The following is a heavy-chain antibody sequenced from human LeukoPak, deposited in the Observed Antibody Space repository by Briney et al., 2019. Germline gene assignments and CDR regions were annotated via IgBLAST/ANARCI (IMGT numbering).Heavy chain of an antibody. J-gene: IGHJ4*02. Sequence: GGSLRLSCAASGFTFSSYGMSWVRQAPGKGLEWVSAISGSGGSTYYADSVKGRFTISRDNSKNTLYLQMNSLRAEDTAVYYCAKLDYYDSSGLPRNYWGQGTLVTVSS. D-gene: IGHD3-22*01. CDR2: ISGSGGST. V-gene: IGHV3-23*01. CDR3: AKLDYYDSSGLPRNY. CDR1: GFTFSSYG.